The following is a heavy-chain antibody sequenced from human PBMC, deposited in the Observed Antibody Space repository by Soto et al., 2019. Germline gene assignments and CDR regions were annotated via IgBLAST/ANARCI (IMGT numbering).Heavy chain of an antibody. Sequence: GSLRLSCAASGFTFSSYGMHWVRQAPGKGLEWVAVIWYDGSNKYYADSVKGRFTISRDNSKNTLYLQMNSLRAEDTAVYYCARDSTEIRFLEWLNYYYGMDVWGQGTTVTVSS. D-gene: IGHD3-3*01. CDR1: GFTFSSYG. J-gene: IGHJ6*02. CDR3: ARDSTEIRFLEWLNYYYGMDV. CDR2: IWYDGSNK. V-gene: IGHV3-33*01.